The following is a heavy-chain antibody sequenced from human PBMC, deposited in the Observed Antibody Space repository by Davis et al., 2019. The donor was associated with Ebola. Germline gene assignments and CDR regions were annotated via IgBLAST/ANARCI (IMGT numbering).Heavy chain of an antibody. D-gene: IGHD3-3*01. Sequence: GESLKISCAASGFTFSSYGMHWVRQAPGKGLEWVANIKQDGSEKYYVDSVKGRFTISRDNAKNSLYLQMNSLRAEDTAVYYCARDPIFGVVILGYYFDYWGQGTLVTVSS. J-gene: IGHJ4*02. CDR3: ARDPIFGVVILGYYFDY. CDR1: GFTFSSYG. V-gene: IGHV3-7*01. CDR2: IKQDGSEK.